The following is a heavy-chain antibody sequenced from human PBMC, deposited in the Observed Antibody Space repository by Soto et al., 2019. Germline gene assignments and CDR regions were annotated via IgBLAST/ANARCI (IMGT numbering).Heavy chain of an antibody. CDR2: IKSKTDGGTT. CDR1: GFTFSNAW. D-gene: IGHD2-2*01. J-gene: IGHJ4*02. CDR3: TTDPIMEDQLLPRY. Sequence: AGGSLRLSCAASGFTFSNAWMSWVRQAPGKGLEWVGRIKSKTDGGTTDYAAPVKGRFTISRDDSKNTLYLQMNSLKTEDTAVYYCTTDPIMEDQLLPRYWGQGTLVTVSS. V-gene: IGHV3-15*01.